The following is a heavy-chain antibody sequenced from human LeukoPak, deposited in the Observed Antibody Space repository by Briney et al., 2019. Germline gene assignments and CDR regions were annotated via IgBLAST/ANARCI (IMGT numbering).Heavy chain of an antibody. D-gene: IGHD1-1*01. CDR3: ARDIGSGTTGTTGVLVN. J-gene: IGHJ4*02. V-gene: IGHV3-48*01. CDR2: ISSSSSTI. Sequence: PGGSLRLSCAASGFTFSSYAMSWVLQAPGKGLEWVSYISSSSSTIYYADSVKGRFTMSRDNAKNSLDLQINSLRAEDTAVYYCARDIGSGTTGTTGVLVNWGQGTLVTVSS. CDR1: GFTFSSYA.